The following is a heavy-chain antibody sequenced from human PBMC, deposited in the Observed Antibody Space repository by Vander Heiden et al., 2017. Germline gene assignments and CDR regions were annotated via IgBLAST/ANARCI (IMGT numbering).Heavy chain of an antibody. CDR3: ARHRTAAEIDL. CDR1: GASITNDGSN. D-gene: IGHD6-13*01. CDR2: IYYSVIT. V-gene: IGHV4-39*01. J-gene: IGHJ5*02. Sequence: QLQLHESGPRLLKASETLSLTCTVAGASITNDGSNWGWVRQSPGQGLEYIGTIYYSVITNYSPSLRSRVAMSVDTSKSQFSLKVTSVTAADTAVYFCARHRTAAEIDLWGQGTLVTVSS.